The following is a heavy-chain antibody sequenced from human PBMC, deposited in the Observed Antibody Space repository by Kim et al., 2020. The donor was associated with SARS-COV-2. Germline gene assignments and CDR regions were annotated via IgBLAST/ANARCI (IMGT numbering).Heavy chain of an antibody. Sequence: GGSLRLSCAASGFTFSSYAMSWVRQAPGKGLEWVSAISGSGGSTYYADSVKGRFTISRDNSKNTLYLQMNSLRAEDTAVYYCAKVVHAEGSSSWTDYWGRGTLVTVSS. CDR1: GFTFSSYA. J-gene: IGHJ4*02. D-gene: IGHD6-13*01. V-gene: IGHV3-23*01. CDR2: ISGSGGST. CDR3: AKVVHAEGSSSWTDY.